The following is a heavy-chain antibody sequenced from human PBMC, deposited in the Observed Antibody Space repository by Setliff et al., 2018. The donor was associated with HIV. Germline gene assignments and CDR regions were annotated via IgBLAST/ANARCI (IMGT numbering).Heavy chain of an antibody. CDR2: ITPLLGTT. Sequence: SVKVSCKASGGTFSSYGITWVRQAPGQGLEWMGGITPLLGTTNYAQRFQSRVTLTTDESTNTVFMDVSSLRSEDTAVYYCARNGPHGSGWYNYFDFWGQGTLVTVSS. CDR1: GGTFSSYG. J-gene: IGHJ4*02. V-gene: IGHV1-69*05. D-gene: IGHD6-19*01. CDR3: ARNGPHGSGWYNYFDF.